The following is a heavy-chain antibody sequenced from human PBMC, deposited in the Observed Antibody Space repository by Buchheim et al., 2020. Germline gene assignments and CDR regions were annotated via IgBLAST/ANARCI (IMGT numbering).Heavy chain of an antibody. J-gene: IGHJ5*01. Sequence: QVQLVQSGTDVKKPGASVKVSCKASGYTFIAYALNWVRQAPGQRLEWMGWINADNGNTKYSEKFQGRFTITRDTPATTVYMELRSLTSEDTAVYYCARSAIYDTSGYYFGSWGQGTL. CDR1: GYTFIAYA. V-gene: IGHV1-3*01. CDR3: ARSAIYDTSGYYFGS. CDR2: INADNGNT. D-gene: IGHD3-22*01.